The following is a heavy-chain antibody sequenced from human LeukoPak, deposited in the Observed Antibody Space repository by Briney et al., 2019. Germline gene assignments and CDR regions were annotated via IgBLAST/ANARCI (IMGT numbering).Heavy chain of an antibody. J-gene: IGHJ4*02. D-gene: IGHD1-26*01. CDR3: VGATTTTTIFAY. Sequence: GGSLRLSCAASGFTVGSNYMTWVRQAPGKGLQYISSIYSGGTTFYADALKDRFIISRDNAKNMVSLEIRSLRAEDTAVYYCVGATTTTTIFAYWGQGTLLTVSS. CDR2: IYSGGTT. CDR1: GFTVGSNY. V-gene: IGHV3-66*01.